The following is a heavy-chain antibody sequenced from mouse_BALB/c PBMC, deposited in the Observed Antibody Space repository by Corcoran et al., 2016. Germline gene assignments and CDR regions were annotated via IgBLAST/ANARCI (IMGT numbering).Heavy chain of an antibody. D-gene: IGHD1-1*01. J-gene: IGHJ2*01. CDR1: GFSLSTSGMG. Sequence: QVTLKESGPGILQPSQTLSLTCSFSGFSLSTSGMGVSWIRQPSGKGLEWLAHIYWDDDKRYNPSLKSRLTISKDTSRNQVFLKITSVDTADTATYYCARLITPSLDYWGQGTTLPVSS. CDR2: IYWDDDK. V-gene: IGHV8-12*01. CDR3: ARLITPSLDY.